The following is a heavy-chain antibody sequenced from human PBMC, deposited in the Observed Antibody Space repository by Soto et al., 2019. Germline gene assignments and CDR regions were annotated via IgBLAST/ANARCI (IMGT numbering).Heavy chain of an antibody. CDR1: GLNFRNYG. J-gene: IGHJ5*02. CDR2: IWYDGSNK. V-gene: IGHV3-33*08. CDR3: ARGGEYSSSSDWFDP. D-gene: IGHD6-6*01. Sequence: GGSLRLSCAASGLNFRNYGMHWVRQAPGKGLEWVAVIWYDGSNKYYADSVKGRFTISRDNSKNTLYLQMNSLRAEDTAVYYCARGGEYSSSSDWFDPWGQGTLVTVSS.